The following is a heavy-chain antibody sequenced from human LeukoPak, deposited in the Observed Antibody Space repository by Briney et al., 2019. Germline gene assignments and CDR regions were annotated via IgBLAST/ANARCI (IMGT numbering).Heavy chain of an antibody. J-gene: IGHJ3*02. V-gene: IGHV3-30*02. CDR2: IRYDGSNK. D-gene: IGHD2-2*01. CDR1: GFSFSSYG. Sequence: QPGGSLRLSCAASGFSFSSYGMHWVRKAPGKGLDWVAFIRYDGSNKYYADSVKGRFTISRDNSKNTLYLQMNSLRAEDTAVYYCARAAPDAMGSAFDIWGQGTMVTLSS. CDR3: ARAAPDAMGSAFDI.